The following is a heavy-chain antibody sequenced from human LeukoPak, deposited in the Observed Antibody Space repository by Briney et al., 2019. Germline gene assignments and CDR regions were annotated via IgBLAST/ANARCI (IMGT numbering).Heavy chain of an antibody. V-gene: IGHV4-39*07. CDR1: GGSISSSSYY. CDR2: IYYSGST. Sequence: SETLSLTCTVSGGSISSSSYYWGWIRQPPGKGLEWIGSIYYSGSTYYNPSLKSRVTISVDTSKNQFSLKLSSVTAADTAVYYCARDRSAAAADYWGQGTLVTVSS. J-gene: IGHJ4*02. CDR3: ARDRSAAAADY. D-gene: IGHD6-13*01.